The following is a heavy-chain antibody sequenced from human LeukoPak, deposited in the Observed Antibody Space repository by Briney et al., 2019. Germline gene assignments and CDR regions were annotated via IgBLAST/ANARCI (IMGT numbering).Heavy chain of an antibody. Sequence: GSSLRLSCAASGFTFSTYGMHWVRRAPGKGLDWVAVIWYDGSKKYYADSVKGRFTISRDNSRNTLYLQMNSLRAEDTAVYYCAKERVDYGDYERVYFLHWGQGTLVTVSS. J-gene: IGHJ1*01. CDR3: AKERVDYGDYERVYFLH. CDR2: IWYDGSKK. V-gene: IGHV3-30*18. D-gene: IGHD4-17*01. CDR1: GFTFSTYG.